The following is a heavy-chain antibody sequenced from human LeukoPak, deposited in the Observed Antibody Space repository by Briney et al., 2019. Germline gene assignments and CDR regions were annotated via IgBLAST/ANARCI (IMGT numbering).Heavy chain of an antibody. CDR1: GGSFSGYY. V-gene: IGHV4-34*01. CDR2: INHSGST. Sequence: SETLSLTCAVYGGSFSGYYWGWIRQPPGKGLEWIGDINHSGSTNYNPSLKSWVTISADTSKSQFSLNLRSVTAADTAVYFCARGLNRLPPGGYWGQGTLVTVSS. J-gene: IGHJ4*02. CDR3: ARGLNRLPPGGY. D-gene: IGHD3-16*02.